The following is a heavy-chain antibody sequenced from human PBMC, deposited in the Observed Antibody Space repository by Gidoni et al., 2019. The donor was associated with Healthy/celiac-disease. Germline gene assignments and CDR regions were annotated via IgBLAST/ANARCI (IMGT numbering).Heavy chain of an antibody. J-gene: IGHJ4*02. D-gene: IGHD3-22*01. CDR3: ARVFDSSGYYYRLTELVDY. Sequence: QVQLVESGGGVVQPGRSLRLSCAASGFTFSSYALHWVRQAPGKGLEGVAVISYDGSNKYYADSGKGRFTIARDNSKNTLYLQMNSLRAEDTAVYYCARVFDSSGYYYRLTELVDYWGQGTLVTVSS. V-gene: IGHV3-30-3*01. CDR1: GFTFSSYA. CDR2: ISYDGSNK.